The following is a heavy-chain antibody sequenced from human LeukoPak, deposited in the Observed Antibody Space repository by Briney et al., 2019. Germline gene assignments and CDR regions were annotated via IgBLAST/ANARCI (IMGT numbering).Heavy chain of an antibody. Sequence: GGSLRLSCAASGFTFSSYGMHWVRQAPGKGLEWVAVISYDGSNKYYADSVKGRFTISRDNSKNTLYLQMNSLRAEDTAVYYCAKDANMYYYDSSGYFPAYWGQGTLVTVSS. CDR3: AKDANMYYYDSSGYFPAY. D-gene: IGHD3-22*01. J-gene: IGHJ4*02. V-gene: IGHV3-30*18. CDR2: ISYDGSNK. CDR1: GFTFSSYG.